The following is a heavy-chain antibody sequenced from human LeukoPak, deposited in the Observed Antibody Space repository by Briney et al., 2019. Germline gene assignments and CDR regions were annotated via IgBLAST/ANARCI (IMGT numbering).Heavy chain of an antibody. V-gene: IGHV3-21*01. CDR3: VREADYGDYRY. D-gene: IGHD4-17*01. Sequence: TGGSLRLSCAASGFTFSNFGMTWLRQSPGKGLEWVSSISSSSNYVYSADSLKGRFAISRDNAKNSLYLQMNSLRVEDTAVYYCVREADYGDYRYWGQGTLVTVSS. CDR1: GFTFSNFG. CDR2: ISSSSNYV. J-gene: IGHJ4*02.